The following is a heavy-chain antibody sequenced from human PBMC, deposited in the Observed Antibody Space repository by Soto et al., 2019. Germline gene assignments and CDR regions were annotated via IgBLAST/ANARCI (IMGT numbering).Heavy chain of an antibody. J-gene: IGHJ4*02. CDR1: GFTFSSYG. CDR3: ARDSAQGVVIPADFDY. CDR2: IWYDGSNK. D-gene: IGHD3-3*01. Sequence: GGSLRLSCAASGFTFSSYGMHWVRQAPGKGLEWVAVIWYDGSNKYYADSVKGRFTISRDNSKNTLYLQMNSLRAEDTAVYYCARDSAQGVVIPADFDYWGQGTLVTVSS. V-gene: IGHV3-33*01.